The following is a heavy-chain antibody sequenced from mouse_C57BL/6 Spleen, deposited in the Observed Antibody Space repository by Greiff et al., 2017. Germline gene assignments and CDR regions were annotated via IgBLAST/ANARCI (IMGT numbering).Heavy chain of an antibody. CDR3: ARHEDYYGSSYEYAMDY. CDR2: FYPGSGSI. Sequence: QVQLQQSGAELVKPGASVKLSCKASGYTFTEYTIHWVKQRSGQGLEWIGWFYPGSGSIKYNEKFKVKATLTADKSSSTVYMELSRLTSEDSAVYFCARHEDYYGSSYEYAMDYWGQGTSVTVSS. J-gene: IGHJ4*01. V-gene: IGHV1-62-2*01. CDR1: GYTFTEYT. D-gene: IGHD1-1*01.